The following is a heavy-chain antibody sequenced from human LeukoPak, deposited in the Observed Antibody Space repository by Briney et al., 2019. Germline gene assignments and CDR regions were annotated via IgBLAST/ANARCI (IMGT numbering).Heavy chain of an antibody. CDR3: ARERSGSEIFARSFDI. J-gene: IGHJ3*02. CDR1: GGSISSSSYY. CDR2: IYYSGST. Sequence: PSETLSLTCTVSGGSISSSSYYWGWIRQPPGKGLEWIGNIYYSGSTYYNPSLKSRVTISLDTSKNQFSLKLSSVTAADTAVYYCARERSGSEIFARSFDIWGQGTMVTVSS. D-gene: IGHD3-3*01. V-gene: IGHV4-39*07.